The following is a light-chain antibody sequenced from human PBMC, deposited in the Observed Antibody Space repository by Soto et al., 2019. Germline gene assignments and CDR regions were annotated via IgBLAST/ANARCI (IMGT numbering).Light chain of an antibody. J-gene: IGKJ1*01. CDR3: QQYNDWPRT. CDR2: HAS. Sequence: EIMMTQSPDTLSVSPGERIGLSCRASQGVSRDLAWYQQKPGQVPRLLIYHASTRATGIPDRFSGSGSGTEFTLTISSLQSEDFAIYYWQQYNDWPRTFGQGTKVEVK. V-gene: IGKV3-15*01. CDR1: QGVSRD.